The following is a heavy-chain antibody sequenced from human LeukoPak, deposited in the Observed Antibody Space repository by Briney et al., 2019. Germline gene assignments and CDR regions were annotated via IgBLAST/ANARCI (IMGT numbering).Heavy chain of an antibody. J-gene: IGHJ4*02. D-gene: IGHD6-19*01. Sequence: SVKVSCKASGGTFSSYAISWVRQAPGQGLEWMGRIIPILGIANYAQKFQGRVTITADKSTSTAYMELSSLRSEDTAAYYCARDREDSSGLVEYYFDYWGQGTLVTVSS. CDR3: ARDREDSSGLVEYYFDY. CDR1: GGTFSSYA. V-gene: IGHV1-69*04. CDR2: IIPILGIA.